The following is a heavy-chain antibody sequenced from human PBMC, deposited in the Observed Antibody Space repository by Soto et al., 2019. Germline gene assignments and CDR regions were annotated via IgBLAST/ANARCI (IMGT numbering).Heavy chain of an antibody. Sequence: QVQLVESGGGVVQPGRSLRLSCAASGSSFTSYPMHWVRQAPGKGLEWVAVISYDGSDKYYADSVKGRFTISRDNSKNTLYLQMNSLRAEDTAVYYCARDPAAADPNDYWGQGTLVTVSS. J-gene: IGHJ4*02. CDR1: GSSFTSYP. D-gene: IGHD6-13*01. V-gene: IGHV3-30-3*01. CDR2: ISYDGSDK. CDR3: ARDPAAADPNDY.